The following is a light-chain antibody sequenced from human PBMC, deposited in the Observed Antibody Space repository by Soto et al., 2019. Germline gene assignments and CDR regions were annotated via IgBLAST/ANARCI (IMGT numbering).Light chain of an antibody. J-gene: IGKJ1*01. CDR2: SSS. CDR1: QTISGTY. Sequence: EIVLTHSPATLCLSPVESDTLXCRASQTISGTYLAWYQQKPGQAPRLLIYSSSSRAAGVSDRFSGSGSGTDFSLTISRLEPEDFAVYYQQYGSSGTFGQGTKVDI. CDR3: QQYGSSGT. V-gene: IGKV3-20*01.